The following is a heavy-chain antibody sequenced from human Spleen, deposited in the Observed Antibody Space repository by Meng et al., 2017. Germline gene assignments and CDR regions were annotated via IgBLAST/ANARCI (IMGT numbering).Heavy chain of an antibody. CDR3: ARGAYSSGWSGETFDY. D-gene: IGHD6-19*01. V-gene: IGHV1-69*01. CDR2: IIPIFGTA. CDR1: GGTFSSYA. Sequence: QVQLVQYGAEVKKPGSSVKVSRKASGGTFSSYAISWVRQAPGQGLEWMGGIIPIFGTANYAQKFQGRVTITADESTSTAYMELSSLRSEDTAVYYCARGAYSSGWSGETFDYWGQGTLVTVSS. J-gene: IGHJ4*02.